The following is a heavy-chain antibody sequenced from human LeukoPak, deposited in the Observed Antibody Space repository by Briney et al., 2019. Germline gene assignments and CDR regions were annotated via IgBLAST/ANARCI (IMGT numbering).Heavy chain of an antibody. CDR1: GGSISSGSYY. V-gene: IGHV4-61*10. CDR2: IYRSGST. CDR3: ARGELAYYYYYYMDA. D-gene: IGHD1-1*01. Sequence: SETLSLTCTVSGGSISSGSYYWSWIRQPAGKRLEWIGHIYRSGSTNYNPSLKSRVTISVDTSKNQFSLKLSSVTAADTAVYYCARGELAYYYYYYMDAWGKGTTVTISS. J-gene: IGHJ6*03.